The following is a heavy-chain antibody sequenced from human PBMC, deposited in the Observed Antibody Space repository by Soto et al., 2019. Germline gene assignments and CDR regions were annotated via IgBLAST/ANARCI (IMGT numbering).Heavy chain of an antibody. D-gene: IGHD3-10*01. CDR2: IYYSGST. CDR3: ARLSVMRVRPSHYFGDY. J-gene: IGHJ4*02. CDR1: GGSISSSSYY. Sequence: QLQLQESGPGLVKPSETLSLTCTVSGGSISSSSYYWGWIRQPPGKGLEWIGSIYYSGSTYYNPSLKSRLAISVDTSKTQFPLNLSYVPAADTAVYSCARLSVMRVRPSHYFGDYWGQGTLVTVSS. V-gene: IGHV4-39*01.